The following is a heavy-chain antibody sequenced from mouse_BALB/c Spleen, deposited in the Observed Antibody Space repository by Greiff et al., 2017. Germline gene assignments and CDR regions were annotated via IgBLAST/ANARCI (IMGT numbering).Heavy chain of an antibody. CDR2: ISNLAYSI. V-gene: IGHV5-15*02. CDR1: GFTFSDYG. CDR3: ARSHYYGSIYRYFEV. J-gene: IGHJ1*01. Sequence: EVQGVESGGGLVQPGGSRKLSCAASGFTFSDYGMAWVRQAPGKGPEWVAFISNLAYSIYYADTVTGRFTISRENAKNTLYLEMSSLRSEDTAMYYCARSHYYGSIYRYFEVWGAGTTVTVAS. D-gene: IGHD1-1*01.